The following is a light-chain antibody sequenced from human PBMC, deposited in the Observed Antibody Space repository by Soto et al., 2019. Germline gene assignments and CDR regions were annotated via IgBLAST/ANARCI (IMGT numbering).Light chain of an antibody. V-gene: IGKV3-15*01. J-gene: IGKJ1*01. CDR3: QQYNNWPRRT. Sequence: EIVLTQSPGTLALSPGVRATLSCRARQSIRSHYLAWYQQKPGQAPGLLMYGASTRATGIPGRFSGSGSGTEFTLTISSLQSEDFGGYYCQQYNNWPRRTFGQGTKVDIK. CDR1: QSIRSHY. CDR2: GAS.